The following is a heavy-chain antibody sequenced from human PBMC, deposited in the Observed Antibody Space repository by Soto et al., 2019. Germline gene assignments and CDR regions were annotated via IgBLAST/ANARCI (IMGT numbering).Heavy chain of an antibody. D-gene: IGHD3-16*01. CDR2: IHPSGST. CDR3: ARGRYEYKLGNV. V-gene: IGHV4-34*01. Sequence: QVQLQQWGAGLLKPSETLSLTCAVSGGSLSGYYWPWIRQSPGKGLEWIGEIHPSGSTYYNPSLRSRVTISVDTSKNQFSLKLTSLTAADTAIYYCARGRYEYKLGNVWGHGTTLTVSS. J-gene: IGHJ6*02. CDR1: GGSLSGYY.